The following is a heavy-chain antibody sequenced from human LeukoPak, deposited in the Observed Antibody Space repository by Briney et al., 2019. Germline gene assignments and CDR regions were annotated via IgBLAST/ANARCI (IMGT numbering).Heavy chain of an antibody. D-gene: IGHD3-22*01. J-gene: IGHJ4*02. V-gene: IGHV1-18*01. CDR1: GYTFTSYG. Sequence: GASVKVSCKASGYTFTSYGISWVRQAPGQALEWMGWISGYNGNTNYAQKLQGRVTMTTDTSTSTAYMELRSLRSDDTAVYYRARDFHSSGYYHYFHYRGQGTLVTVSS. CDR2: ISGYNGNT. CDR3: ARDFHSSGYYHYFHY.